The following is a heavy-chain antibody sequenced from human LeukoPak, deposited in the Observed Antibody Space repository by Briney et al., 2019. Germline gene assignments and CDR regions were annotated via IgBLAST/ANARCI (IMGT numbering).Heavy chain of an antibody. CDR2: ISGSGGST. CDR1: GFTFSSYA. D-gene: IGHD5-12*01. J-gene: IGHJ4*02. V-gene: IGHV3-23*01. Sequence: GGSLRLSCAASGFTFSSYAMSWVRQAPGKGLEWVSAISGSGGSTYYADSVKGRFTISRDNSKNTLYLQMNSLRAEDTAVYYCARAPSSTPVATSYLFDYWGQGTLVTVSS. CDR3: ARAPSSTPVATSYLFDY.